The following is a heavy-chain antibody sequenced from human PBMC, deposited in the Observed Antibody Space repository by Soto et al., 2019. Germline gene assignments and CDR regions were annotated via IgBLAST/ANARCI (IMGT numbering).Heavy chain of an antibody. D-gene: IGHD2-21*02. CDR3: ARAVSEVTAPNPYGFDI. CDR1: GLAFSSYA. Sequence: QAQVVESGGGVVQPGRSLRLCCAASGLAFSSYAVHWVRQPPGQGLEWVAVISSDGSNTYYADSVKGRFTISRDNSRNTLYLQMNSLRAEDTAVYYCARAVSEVTAPNPYGFDIWGQGTMVTVSS. V-gene: IGHV3-30-3*01. CDR2: ISSDGSNT. J-gene: IGHJ3*02.